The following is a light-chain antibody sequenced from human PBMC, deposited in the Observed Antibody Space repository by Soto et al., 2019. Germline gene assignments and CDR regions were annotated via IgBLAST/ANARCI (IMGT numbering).Light chain of an antibody. J-gene: IGLJ1*01. CDR3: NSYTSSSTLTV. V-gene: IGLV2-14*01. CDR2: DVS. Sequence: QSALTQPASVSGSPGQAITLSCTGTSSDVGGYTYVSWYQQHPGKAPKLMIYDVSYRPSGVSTRFSGSKSGNTASLTISGLQAEDEADYYCNSYTSSSTLTVFGTGTKLTVL. CDR1: SSDVGGYTY.